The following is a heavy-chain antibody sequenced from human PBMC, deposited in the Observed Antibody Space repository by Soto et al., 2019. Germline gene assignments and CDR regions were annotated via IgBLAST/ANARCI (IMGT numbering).Heavy chain of an antibody. V-gene: IGHV3-30*18. Sequence: GGSLRLSCAASGFTFNSYGIHWVRQAPGKALEWVAVISYDGNNIYYGDSVQGRFTISRDNSKNTIYLQMNSLRAEDTAVYYCAKDVGYCTDGVCLYNWFDPWGQGTLVTVSS. J-gene: IGHJ5*02. CDR1: GFTFNSYG. D-gene: IGHD2-8*01. CDR2: ISYDGNNI. CDR3: AKDVGYCTDGVCLYNWFDP.